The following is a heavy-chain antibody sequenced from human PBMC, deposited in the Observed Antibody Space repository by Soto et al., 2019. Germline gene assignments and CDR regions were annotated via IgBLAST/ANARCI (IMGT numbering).Heavy chain of an antibody. J-gene: IGHJ3*02. CDR3: ARLTMAQDAFDI. Sequence: QVQLEQSGAEVKKPGASVKVSCKASGYTFTSYGISWVRQAPGQGLERMGWISAYNGKTNYAQKLQGRVTMTTDTPTSTAYMALRSLRSDDTAVYYCARLTMAQDAFDIWGQGTMVTVSS. D-gene: IGHD3-10*01. CDR2: ISAYNGKT. CDR1: GYTFTSYG. V-gene: IGHV1-18*01.